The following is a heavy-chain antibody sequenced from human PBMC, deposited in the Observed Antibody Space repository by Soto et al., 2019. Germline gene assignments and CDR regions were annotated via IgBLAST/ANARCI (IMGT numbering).Heavy chain of an antibody. Sequence: GGSLRLACIASGFTFSNYAMSWVRQAPGKGLEWVSTISDNGANTFIGDSMKDHFDISRDNSKNTVFLHLSTVRAEDTAIYYCARAIGADFFDYWGQGTPVTVSS. CDR2: ISDNGANT. CDR1: GFTFSNYA. J-gene: IGHJ4*02. D-gene: IGHD6-25*01. V-gene: IGHV3-23*01. CDR3: ARAIGADFFDY.